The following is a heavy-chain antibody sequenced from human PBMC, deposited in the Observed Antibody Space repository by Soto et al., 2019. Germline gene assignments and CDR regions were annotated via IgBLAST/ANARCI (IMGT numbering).Heavy chain of an antibody. CDR1: GYTLTGLS. CDR3: ARDGTLYDSSAYYYLY. D-gene: IGHD3-22*01. V-gene: IGHV1-69*13. CDR2: ITPMFGTP. J-gene: IGHJ4*02. Sequence: GASVKVSCKVSGYTLTGLSMHWVLQAPGQGLEWMGGITPMFGTPNYAQKFQGRVTITADESTSTAYMELSSLRSEDTAMYYCARDGTLYDSSAYYYLYWGQGTLVTVSS.